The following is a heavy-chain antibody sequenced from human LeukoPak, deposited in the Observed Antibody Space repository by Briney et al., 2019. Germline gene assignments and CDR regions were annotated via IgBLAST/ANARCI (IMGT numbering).Heavy chain of an antibody. J-gene: IGHJ6*03. CDR1: GDAISSSSNY. V-gene: IGHV4-39*02. Sequence: SETLSLTCSVSGDAISSSSNYWGWIRQPPGKGLEWIGSIYYSGSTYYNPSLKCRVTMSVDTSKNQFSLKLSSVTAADTAVYYCARESGSYYYYMDVWGKGTTVTVSS. CDR2: IYYSGST. D-gene: IGHD1-26*01. CDR3: ARESGSYYYYMDV.